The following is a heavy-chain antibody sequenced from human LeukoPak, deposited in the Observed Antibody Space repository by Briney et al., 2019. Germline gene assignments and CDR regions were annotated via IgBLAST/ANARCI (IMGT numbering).Heavy chain of an antibody. CDR2: ISPSGGTR. V-gene: IGHV3-23*01. CDR3: ARSPITMVRGVVDWFDP. CDR1: GFTFNTYA. Sequence: GGSLRLSCAASGFTFNTYAMSWVRQAPGKGLEWVSAISPSGGTRNYADSVKGRFTISRDNSKNTLYLQMNSLRAADTAVYYCARSPITMVRGVVDWFDPWGQGTLVTVSS. J-gene: IGHJ5*02. D-gene: IGHD3-10*01.